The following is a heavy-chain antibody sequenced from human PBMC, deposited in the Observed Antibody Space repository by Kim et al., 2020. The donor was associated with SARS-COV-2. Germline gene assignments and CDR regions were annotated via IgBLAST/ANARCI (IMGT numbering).Heavy chain of an antibody. Sequence: GGSLRLSCAASGFTFSSYGMHWVRQAPGKGLEWVAVISYDGSNKYYADSVKGRFTISRDNSKNTLYLQMNSLRAEDTAVYYCAKDRRWNYSFDYWGQGTL. D-gene: IGHD1-7*01. CDR1: GFTFSSYG. J-gene: IGHJ4*02. CDR2: ISYDGSNK. V-gene: IGHV3-30*18. CDR3: AKDRRWNYSFDY.